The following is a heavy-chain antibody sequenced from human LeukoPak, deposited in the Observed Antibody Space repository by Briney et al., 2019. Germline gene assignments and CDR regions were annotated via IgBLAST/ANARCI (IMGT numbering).Heavy chain of an antibody. D-gene: IGHD1-26*01. V-gene: IGHV4-39*07. CDR2: IYYSGST. CDR3: ARGTFVGATPYYFDY. CDR1: GGSISSSSYY. J-gene: IGHJ4*02. Sequence: SETLSLTCTVSGGSISSSSYYWGWIRQPPGKGLEWIGSIYYSGSTYYNPTLKSRFTISVDTSKNQFSLKLSSVTAADTAVYYCARGTFVGATPYYFDYWGQGTLVTVSS.